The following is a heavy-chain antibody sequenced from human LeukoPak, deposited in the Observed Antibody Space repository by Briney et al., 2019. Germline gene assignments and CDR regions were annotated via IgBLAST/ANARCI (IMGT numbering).Heavy chain of an antibody. V-gene: IGHV2-70*01. J-gene: IGHJ3*02. CDR2: IDWDDDK. CDR1: GFSLSTSGMC. CDR3: ARIRKGIVATDDAFDI. Sequence: SGPALVKPTQTLTLTCTFSGFSLSTSGMCVSWIRQPPGKALEWLALIDWDDDKYYSTSLKTRLTISKDTSKNQVVLTMTNMDPVDTATYYCARIRKGIVATDDAFDIWGQGTMVTVSS. D-gene: IGHD5-12*01.